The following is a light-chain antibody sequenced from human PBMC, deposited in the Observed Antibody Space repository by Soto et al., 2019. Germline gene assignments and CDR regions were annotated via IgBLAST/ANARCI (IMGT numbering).Light chain of an antibody. CDR1: QSVSSN. CDR2: GAS. Sequence: IVMTQSPATLSVSPGEGATLSCRASQSVSSNLAWYQQKPGQAPRLLIFGASTRATGIPARFSGSGSGAEFSLTICALQSEDFAIYYCQQYSNWPLTFGGGTKVDIK. J-gene: IGKJ4*01. CDR3: QQYSNWPLT. V-gene: IGKV3-15*01.